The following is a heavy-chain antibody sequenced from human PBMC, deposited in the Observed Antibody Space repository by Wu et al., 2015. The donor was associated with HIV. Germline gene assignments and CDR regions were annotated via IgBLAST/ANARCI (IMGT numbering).Heavy chain of an antibody. Sequence: QVQLVQSGAEVKKPGASVKVSCKVSGYTLTELSMHWVRQAPGKGLEWMGGFGPEDGETIYAQKFQGRVTMTEDTSTDTAYMELSSLRSEDTAVYYCATAMVRGVIWSYYFDYWGQGTLVTVSS. D-gene: IGHD3-10*01. CDR1: GYTLTELS. J-gene: IGHJ4*02. CDR3: ATAMVRGVIWSYYFDY. V-gene: IGHV1-24*01. CDR2: FGPEDGET.